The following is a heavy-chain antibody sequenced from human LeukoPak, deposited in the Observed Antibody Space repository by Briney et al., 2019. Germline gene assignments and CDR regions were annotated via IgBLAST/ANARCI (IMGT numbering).Heavy chain of an antibody. CDR3: AKLGGYSSGWYYY. CDR2: ISGSGGST. Sequence: RTGGSLRLSCAASGFTFSSYAMSWVRQAPGRGLEWVSSISGSGGSTYYADCVKGRFTVSRDNSKNTLYLQMNSLRAEDTAVYYCAKLGGYSSGWYYYWGQGTLVTVSS. D-gene: IGHD6-19*01. J-gene: IGHJ4*02. CDR1: GFTFSSYA. V-gene: IGHV3-23*01.